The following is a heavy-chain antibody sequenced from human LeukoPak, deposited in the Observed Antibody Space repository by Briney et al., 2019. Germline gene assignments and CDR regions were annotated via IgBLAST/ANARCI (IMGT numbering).Heavy chain of an antibody. D-gene: IGHD5-18*01. J-gene: IGHJ6*02. CDR1: GGSISSGDYY. V-gene: IGHV4-30-4*01. CDR2: IYYSGST. Sequence: PSQTLSLTCTVSGGSISSGDYYWSWIRQPPGKGLEWIGYIYYSGSTYYNPSLKSRVTVSVDTSKNQFSLKLSSVTAADTAVYYCAAGYSYGSGYGMDVWGQGTTVTVSS. CDR3: AAGYSYGSGYGMDV.